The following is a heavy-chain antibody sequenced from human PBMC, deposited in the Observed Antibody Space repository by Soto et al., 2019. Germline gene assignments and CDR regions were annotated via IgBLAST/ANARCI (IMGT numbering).Heavy chain of an antibody. Sequence: EVLLVESGGGLVQPDRPLRLSCAASGFNFESYAMHWVRQAPGKGLEWVSGISWNSGQLDYAGSVRGRFTISRDNGKNSLYLEMNSLRPDDTALYFCAKDKSTGEYSYYRYMDVWGRGTTVIVSS. J-gene: IGHJ6*03. CDR2: ISWNSGQL. CDR3: AKDKSTGEYSYYRYMDV. D-gene: IGHD4-17*01. V-gene: IGHV3-9*01. CDR1: GFNFESYA.